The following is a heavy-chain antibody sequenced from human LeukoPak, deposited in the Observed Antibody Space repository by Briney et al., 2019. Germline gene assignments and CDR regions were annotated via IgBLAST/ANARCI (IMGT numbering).Heavy chain of an antibody. V-gene: IGHV4-4*02. J-gene: IGHJ6*02. CDR2: INHSGST. Sequence: PSGTLSLTCAVSGASIRSQKWWTWVRQPPGKGLEWIGEINHSGSTNYNPSLKSRVTISVDTSKNQFSLKLSSVTAADTAVYYCAGTTVTKIRPHYYYGMDVWGQGTTVTVSS. CDR1: GASIRSQKW. CDR3: AGTTVTKIRPHYYYGMDV. D-gene: IGHD4-17*01.